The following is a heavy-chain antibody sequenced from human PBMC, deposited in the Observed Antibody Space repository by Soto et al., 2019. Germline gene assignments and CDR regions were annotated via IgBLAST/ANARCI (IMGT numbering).Heavy chain of an antibody. J-gene: IGHJ6*02. D-gene: IGHD3-10*01. V-gene: IGHV4-31*03. CDR2: VYRGGSA. CDR3: ARDKGGARLKGSGIDV. Sequence: QVQLQESGPRLVKPSQTLSLTCTVSGDSINSHDHYWSWIRQLPGKGLEWIGHVYRGGSASYNPSLQSRLTISIATSKNQFSLRLSSVTAADTAVYFCARDKGGARLKGSGIDVWGQGTTVTVSS. CDR1: GDSINSHDHY.